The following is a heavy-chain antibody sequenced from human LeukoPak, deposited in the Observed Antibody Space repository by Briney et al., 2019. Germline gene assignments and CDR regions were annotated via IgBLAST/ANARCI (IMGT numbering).Heavy chain of an antibody. Sequence: PSETLSLTCAVYGGSFSGYYWSWIRQPPGEGLEWIGEINHSGSTNYNPSLKSRVTISVDTSKNQFSLKLSSVTAADTAVYYCASVEMATIARYYYYYGMDVWGQGTTVTVSS. D-gene: IGHD5-24*01. CDR1: GGSFSGYY. J-gene: IGHJ6*02. V-gene: IGHV4-34*01. CDR3: ASVEMATIARYYYYYGMDV. CDR2: INHSGST.